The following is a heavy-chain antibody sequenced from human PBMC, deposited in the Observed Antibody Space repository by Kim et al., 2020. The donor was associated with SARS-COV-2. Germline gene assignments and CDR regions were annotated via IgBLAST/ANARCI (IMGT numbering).Heavy chain of an antibody. V-gene: IGHV7-4-1*01. CDR2: INTNTGNP. CDR1: GYTFTSYA. D-gene: IGHD4-17*01. J-gene: IGHJ5*02. Sequence: ASVKVSCKASGYTFTSYAMNWVRQAPGQGLEWMGWINTNTGNPTYAQGFTGRFVFSLDTSVSTAYLQICSLKAEYTALYYCARGFRYGDYQSGCFDPWGQATLVTVSS. CDR3: ARGFRYGDYQSGCFDP.